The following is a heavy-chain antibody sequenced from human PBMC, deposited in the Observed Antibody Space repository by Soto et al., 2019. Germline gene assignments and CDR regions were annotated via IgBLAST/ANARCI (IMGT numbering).Heavy chain of an antibody. V-gene: IGHV1-3*01. CDR3: ASDRASDYGDYSGMDV. J-gene: IGHJ6*01. D-gene: IGHD4-17*01. CDR2: INAGNGTT. CDR1: RYAITSYA. Sequence: ASVNVSCKAARYAITSYAMHCVRQARGQRREWMGWINAGNGTTKYSQKFQGRVTITRDTSASTAYMELSSLRSEDTAVYYCASDRASDYGDYSGMDVWGQGTTVTVS.